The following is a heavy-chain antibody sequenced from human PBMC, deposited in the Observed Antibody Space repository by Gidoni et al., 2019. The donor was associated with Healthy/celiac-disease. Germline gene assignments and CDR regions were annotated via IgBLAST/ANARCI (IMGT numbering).Heavy chain of an antibody. V-gene: IGHV3-43*01. CDR2: ISWDGGST. Sequence: EVQLVESGGVVVQPGGSLRLSCAASGFTFDDYTMHWVRQAPGKGLEWVSLISWDGGSTYYADSVKGRSTISRDNSKNSLYLQMNSLRTEDTALYYCAKDMTDYGDYSPDYWGQGTLVTVSS. J-gene: IGHJ4*02. CDR3: AKDMTDYGDYSPDY. D-gene: IGHD4-17*01. CDR1: GFTFDDYT.